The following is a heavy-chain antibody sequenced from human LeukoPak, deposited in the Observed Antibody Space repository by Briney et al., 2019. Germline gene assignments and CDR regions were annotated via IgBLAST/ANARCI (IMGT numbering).Heavy chain of an antibody. J-gene: IGHJ4*02. Sequence: SETLSLTCTVSGGSISSSSYYWGWIRQPPGKGLEWIGSIYYSGSTYYNPSLKSRVTISVDTSKNQFSLKLSSVTAADTAVYYCARVTGYIIEDYFDYWGQGTLVTVSS. V-gene: IGHV4-39*07. CDR2: IYYSGST. CDR1: GGSISSSSYY. CDR3: ARVTGYIIEDYFDY. D-gene: IGHD6-13*01.